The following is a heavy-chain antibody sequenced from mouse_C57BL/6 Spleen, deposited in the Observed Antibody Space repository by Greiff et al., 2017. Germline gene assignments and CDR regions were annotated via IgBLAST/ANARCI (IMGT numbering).Heavy chain of an antibody. Sequence: VQLKESGTVLARPGASVKMSCKTSGYTFTSYWMHWVKQRPGQGLEWIGAIYPGNSDTSYNQKFKGKAKLTAVTSASTAYMELSSLTNEDSAVSYCTIYDYDGRSYAMDYWGQGTSVTVSS. CDR3: TIYDYDGRSYAMDY. J-gene: IGHJ4*01. V-gene: IGHV1-5*01. CDR1: GYTFTSYW. D-gene: IGHD2-4*01. CDR2: IYPGNSDT.